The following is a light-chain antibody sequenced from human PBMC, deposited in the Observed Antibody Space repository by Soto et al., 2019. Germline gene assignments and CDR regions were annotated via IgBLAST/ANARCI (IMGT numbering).Light chain of an antibody. CDR3: CSYAGSSL. J-gene: IGLJ2*01. V-gene: IGLV2-11*01. Sequence: QSALTQPRSVSRSPGQSVTVSCTGTSSDIGNYNYVSWYQQHPGKAPKLTIYDVTKRPSGVPDRFSGSKSGNTASLTISGLQAEDEANYYCCSYAGSSLFGGGTKLTVL. CDR2: DVT. CDR1: SSDIGNYNY.